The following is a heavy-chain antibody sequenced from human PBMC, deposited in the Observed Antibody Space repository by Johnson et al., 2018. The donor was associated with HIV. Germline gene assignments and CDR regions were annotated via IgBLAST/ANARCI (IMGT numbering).Heavy chain of an antibody. V-gene: IGHV3-66*01. CDR3: ARVATVDDAFEI. J-gene: IGHJ3*02. D-gene: IGHD4-23*01. CDR2: IFSGGTT. Sequence: VQLLESGGGLVQPGGSLRLSCAASGFTVSSNYMTWVRQAPGKGLEWVSVIFSGGTTYYAGSVHGRFTISRDNSKNTLYLQMNSLRAEDTAVYYCARVATVDDAFEIWGQGTMVTVSS. CDR1: GFTVSSNY.